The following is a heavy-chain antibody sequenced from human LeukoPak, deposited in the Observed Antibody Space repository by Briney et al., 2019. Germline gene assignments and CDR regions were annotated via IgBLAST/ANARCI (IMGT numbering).Heavy chain of an antibody. CDR1: EFPFSVYE. CDR3: ALLAVASDFDY. D-gene: IGHD6-19*01. V-gene: IGHV3-48*03. J-gene: IGHJ4*02. CDR2: IASSGTNI. Sequence: GGSLRLSCAVSEFPFSVYEMNWVRQAPGKGLEWVSNIASSGTNIYYTDSVKGRFSISRDNAKSSLYLQMNSLRVEDTAVYYCALLAVASDFDYWGQGALDTVSS.